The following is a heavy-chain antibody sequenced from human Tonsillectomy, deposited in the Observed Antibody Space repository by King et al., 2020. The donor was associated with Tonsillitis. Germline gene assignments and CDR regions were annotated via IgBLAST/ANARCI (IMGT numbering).Heavy chain of an antibody. CDR3: AKGSYSSFPNWFDP. V-gene: IGHV3-43*01. CDR2: ITWDGGST. J-gene: IGHJ5*02. D-gene: IGHD6-6*01. Sequence: VQLVESGGVVVQPGGSLRLSCAASGFTFDDYTMHWVRQAPGKGLEWVSLITWDGGSTFYADSVKGRFTISRDNSKNSLYLQMNSLRTEDTALYYCAKGSYSSFPNWFDPWGQGTLVTVSS. CDR1: GFTFDDYT.